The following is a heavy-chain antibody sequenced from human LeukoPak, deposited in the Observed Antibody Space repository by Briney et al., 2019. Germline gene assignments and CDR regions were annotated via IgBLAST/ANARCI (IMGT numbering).Heavy chain of an antibody. D-gene: IGHD5-24*01. CDR2: IYPGDSDT. CDR1: GYXFTSYW. CDR3: ARTMATDQTDFDY. V-gene: IGHV5-51*01. J-gene: IGHJ4*02. Sequence: GESLKISCNGSGYXFTSYWICWVRQMPGKGLEWMGIIYPGDSDTRYSPSFQGQVTISADKSISTAYLQWSSLKASDTAMYYCARTMATDQTDFDYWGQGTLVTVSS.